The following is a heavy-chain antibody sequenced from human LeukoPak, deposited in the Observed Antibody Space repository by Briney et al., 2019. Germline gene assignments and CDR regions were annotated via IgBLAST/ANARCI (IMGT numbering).Heavy chain of an antibody. V-gene: IGHV4-30-2*01. CDR2: IYHSGST. CDR3: ARITGGLFDY. Sequence: KPSQTLSLTCTVSGGSISSGGYYWSWIRQPPGKGLEWIGYIYHSGSTYYNPSLKSRVTISADRSKNQFSLKLSSVTAADTAVYYCARITGGLFDYWGQGTLVTVSS. CDR1: GGSISSGGYY. J-gene: IGHJ4*02. D-gene: IGHD7-27*01.